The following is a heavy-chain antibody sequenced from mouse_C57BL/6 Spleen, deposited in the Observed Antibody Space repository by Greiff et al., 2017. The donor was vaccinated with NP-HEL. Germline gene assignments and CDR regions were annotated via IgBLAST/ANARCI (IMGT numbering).Heavy chain of an antibody. Sequence: EVQLQQSGPELVKPGASVKISCKASGYTFTDYYMNWVKQSHGKSLEWIGDINPNNGGTSYNQKFKGKATLTVDKSSSTAYMELRSLTSEDSAVYYCARSLIYYGSSRYYAMDYWGQGTSVTVSS. CDR2: INPNNGGT. J-gene: IGHJ4*01. CDR3: ARSLIYYGSSRYYAMDY. V-gene: IGHV1-26*01. CDR1: GYTFTDYY. D-gene: IGHD1-1*01.